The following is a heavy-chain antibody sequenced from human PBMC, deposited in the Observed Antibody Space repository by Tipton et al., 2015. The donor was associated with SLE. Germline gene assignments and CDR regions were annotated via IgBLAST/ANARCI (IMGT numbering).Heavy chain of an antibody. CDR1: GGSIRSSNW. CDR3: ARHLGVIVAFEV. D-gene: IGHD3-10*01. Sequence: PSLTCAVSGGSIRSSNWWSWVRQPPGKGLEWIGEIHHSGSTNSNPSLKSRVTISVDKSKNQFSLKLSSVTVADTAVYYCARHLGVIVAFEVWGQGTVLTVSS. J-gene: IGHJ3*01. V-gene: IGHV4-4*02. CDR2: IHHSGST.